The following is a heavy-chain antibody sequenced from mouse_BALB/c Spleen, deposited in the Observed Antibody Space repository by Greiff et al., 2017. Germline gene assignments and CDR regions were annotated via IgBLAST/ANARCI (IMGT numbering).Heavy chain of an antibody. CDR1: GYSITSDYA. V-gene: IGHV3-2*02. D-gene: IGHD1-1*01. CDR3: AREVTTVVGHFDY. J-gene: IGHJ2*01. CDR2: ISYSGST. Sequence: EVQLQQSGPGLVKPSQSLSLTCTVTGYSITSDYAWNWIRQFPGNKLEWMGYISYSGSTSYNPSLKSRISITRDTSKNQFFLQLNSVTTEDTATYYCAREVTTVVGHFDYGGQGTTLTVSS.